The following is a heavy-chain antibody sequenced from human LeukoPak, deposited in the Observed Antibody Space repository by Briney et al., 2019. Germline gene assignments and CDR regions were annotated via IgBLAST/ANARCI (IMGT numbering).Heavy chain of an antibody. V-gene: IGHV4-59*01. Sequence: PSETLSLTCTVSGGSLSSYYWSWIRQTPGKGLEWIGNTHYSGNTNYNPSLKSRVTISVDTSKNQLSLKLSSVSAADTAVYYCARYYYYYYGMDVWGQGTTVTVSS. J-gene: IGHJ6*02. CDR3: ARYYYYYYGMDV. CDR1: GGSLSSYY. CDR2: THYSGNT.